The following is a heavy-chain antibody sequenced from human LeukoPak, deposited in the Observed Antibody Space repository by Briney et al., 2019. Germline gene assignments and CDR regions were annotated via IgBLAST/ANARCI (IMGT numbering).Heavy chain of an antibody. CDR2: ITGSIYFSGST. Sequence: SETLSLTCTVSGGSINNYYWNWIRQPPGKGLEWIGYITGSIYFSGSTKYDPSLESRVTMSVDTSKNQFSLTLSSVTAADAAVYYCARDSRDYGSGSYWDVWGQGTTVTVSS. CDR3: ARDSRDYGSGSYWDV. D-gene: IGHD3-10*01. V-gene: IGHV4-59*01. CDR1: GGSINNYY. J-gene: IGHJ6*02.